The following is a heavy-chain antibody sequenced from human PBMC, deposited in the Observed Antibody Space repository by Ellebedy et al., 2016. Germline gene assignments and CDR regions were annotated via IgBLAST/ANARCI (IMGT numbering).Heavy chain of an antibody. Sequence: SETLSLTCTVSGGSISSYFWSWIRQPPGKGLEWIGYMYYSGSTNYNPSLKSRVTISVDTSKNQFSLKLSSVTAADTAVYYCARVYYDISGDAFDIWGQGTMVTVSS. CDR3: ARVYYDISGDAFDI. V-gene: IGHV4-59*01. J-gene: IGHJ3*02. D-gene: IGHD3-3*01. CDR2: MYYSGST. CDR1: GGSISSYF.